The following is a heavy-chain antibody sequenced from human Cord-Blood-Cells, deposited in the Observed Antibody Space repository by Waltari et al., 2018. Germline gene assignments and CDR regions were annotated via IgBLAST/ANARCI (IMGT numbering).Heavy chain of an antibody. Sequence: EVQLVESGGGLVQPGGSLRLSCAASGFTFSSYSMNWVRQAPGKGLELVSYISSSSSTIYYADSVKGRFTISRDNAKNSLYLQMNSLRAEDTAVYYCARVLTNGVDAFDIWGQGTMVTVSS. CDR1: GFTFSSYS. J-gene: IGHJ3*02. V-gene: IGHV3-48*01. CDR3: ARVLTNGVDAFDI. CDR2: ISSSSSTI. D-gene: IGHD4-17*01.